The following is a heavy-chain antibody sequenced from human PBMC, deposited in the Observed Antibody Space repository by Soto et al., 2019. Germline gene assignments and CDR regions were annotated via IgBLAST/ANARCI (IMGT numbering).Heavy chain of an antibody. CDR2: ISAYNVNK. V-gene: IGHV1-18*01. D-gene: IGHD4-17*01. CDR1: GYPFTSYG. Sequence: QVHLLQSGAEVKKPGASVKVSFKASGYPFTSYGISWVRQAPGQGLEWMGWISAYNVNKNYAQKLQGRFTMTTDTSTSTAYTARRRLRSDDTAVYYWAIGEACGDVYWGKGTLVPV. CDR3: AIGEACGDVY. J-gene: IGHJ4*02.